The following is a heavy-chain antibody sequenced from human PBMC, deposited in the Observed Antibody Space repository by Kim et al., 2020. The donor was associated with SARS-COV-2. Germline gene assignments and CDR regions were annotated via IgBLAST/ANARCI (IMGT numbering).Heavy chain of an antibody. CDR2: ISVYNGDI. V-gene: IGHV1-18*04. CDR1: GYTFTDYG. J-gene: IGHJ6*02. CDR3: ARDASKYCSRSSCYSGYYYYGMDV. D-gene: IGHD2-2*02. Sequence: ASVKVSCKASGYTFTDYGISWVRQAPGQGLEWMGWISVYNGDIKYAQKFQGRVTVTTETSTRTAYMELRSLRSDDTAGYYYARDASKYCSRSSCYSGYYYYGMDVWGQGTTVTVSS.